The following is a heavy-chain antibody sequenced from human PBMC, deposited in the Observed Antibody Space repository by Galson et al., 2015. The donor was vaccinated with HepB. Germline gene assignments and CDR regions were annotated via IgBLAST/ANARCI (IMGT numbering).Heavy chain of an antibody. CDR3: ARDAGYYMDV. J-gene: IGHJ6*03. D-gene: IGHD3-10*01. Sequence: SLRLSCAASGFTFSSYSMNWVRQAPGKGLEWVSYISSSSTIYYADSVKGRFTISRDNAKNSLYLQMNSLRAEDTAVYYCARDAGYYMDVWGKGTTVTVSS. V-gene: IGHV3-48*01. CDR2: ISSSSTI. CDR1: GFTFSSYS.